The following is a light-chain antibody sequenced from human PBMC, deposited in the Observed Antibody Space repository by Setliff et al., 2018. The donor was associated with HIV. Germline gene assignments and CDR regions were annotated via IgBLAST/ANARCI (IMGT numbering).Light chain of an antibody. CDR2: EVR. Sequence: QSVLTQPRSVSGSPGQSVTISCTGTSRDVGGYNYVSWYQQHPGKAPKLIIYEVRNRPSGVSNRFSGSKSGNTASLTISGLQTEDEADYYCSSYAITNTLPFGTGTKVTVL. V-gene: IGLV2-14*01. CDR1: SRDVGGYNY. J-gene: IGLJ1*01. CDR3: SSYAITNTLP.